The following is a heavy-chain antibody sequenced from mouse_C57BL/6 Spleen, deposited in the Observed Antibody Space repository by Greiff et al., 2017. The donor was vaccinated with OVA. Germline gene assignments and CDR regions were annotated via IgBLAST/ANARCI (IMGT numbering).Heavy chain of an antibody. CDR1: GYTFTSYW. D-gene: IGHD1-1*01. V-gene: IGHV1-55*01. Sequence: VKLQQPGAELVKPGASVKMSCKASGYTFTSYWITWVKQRPGQGLEWIGDIYPGSGSTNYNEKFKSKATLTVDTSSSTAYMQLSSLTSEDSAVYYCARSYYARNYAMDYWGQGTSVTVSS. CDR2: IYPGSGST. CDR3: ARSYYARNYAMDY. J-gene: IGHJ4*01.